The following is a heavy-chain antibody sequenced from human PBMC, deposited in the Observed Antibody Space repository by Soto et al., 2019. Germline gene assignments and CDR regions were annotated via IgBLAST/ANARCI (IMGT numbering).Heavy chain of an antibody. J-gene: IGHJ6*02. CDR1: GFTFSSYA. D-gene: IGHD2-21*02. CDR2: ISGSGGST. V-gene: IGHV3-23*01. CDR3: AKQQAGEVVVTAISSYYYYYYGMDV. Sequence: EVQLLESGGGLVQPGGSLRLSCAASGFTFSSYAMSWVRQAPGKGLEWVSAISGSGGSTYYADSVKGRFTISRDNSKNTLYLQMNSLRAEDTAVYYCAKQQAGEVVVTAISSYYYYYYGMDVGGQGTTVTVSS.